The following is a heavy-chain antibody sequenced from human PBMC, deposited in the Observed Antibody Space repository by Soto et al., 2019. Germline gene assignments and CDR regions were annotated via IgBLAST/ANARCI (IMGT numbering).Heavy chain of an antibody. CDR2: IKSKTDGGTT. Sequence: EVQLVESGGGLVKPGGSLRLSCAASGFTFSNAWMNWVRQAPGKGLEWVDRIKSKTDGGTTDYAAPVKGRFTISRDDSKNTLYLQMNSLKTEDTAVYYCTTDGAIGYSGYDLFDYWGQGTLVTVSS. J-gene: IGHJ4*02. CDR3: TTDGAIGYSGYDLFDY. CDR1: GFTFSNAW. D-gene: IGHD5-12*01. V-gene: IGHV3-15*07.